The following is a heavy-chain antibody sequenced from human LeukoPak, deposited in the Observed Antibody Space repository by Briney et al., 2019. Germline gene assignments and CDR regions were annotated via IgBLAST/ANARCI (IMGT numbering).Heavy chain of an antibody. CDR1: GFTFSSYG. CDR2: ISDSVTST. J-gene: IGHJ4*02. V-gene: IGHV3-23*01. CDR3: AKRSDYGVNSNYFDY. D-gene: IGHD4-23*01. Sequence: GGPLRLSCAASGFTFSSYGMSWVRQAPGKGLEWVSAISDSVTSTYYADSVKGRFTISRANSKNTLYLQMNSLRAEDTAVYYCAKRSDYGVNSNYFDYWGQGTLVTVSS.